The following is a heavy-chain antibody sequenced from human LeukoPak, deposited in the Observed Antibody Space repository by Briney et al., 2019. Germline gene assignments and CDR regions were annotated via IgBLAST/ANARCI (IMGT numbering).Heavy chain of an antibody. CDR2: ISSSGSTI. CDR3: ARDGVQLRYFDWLLGRSCWFDP. J-gene: IGHJ5*02. Sequence: PGGSLRLSCAASGFTFSDYYMSWIRQAPGKGLEWVSYISSSGSTIYYADSVKGRFTISRDNAKNSLYLQMNSLRAEDTAVYYCARDGVQLRYFDWLLGRSCWFDPWGQGTLVTVSS. D-gene: IGHD3-9*01. CDR1: GFTFSDYY. V-gene: IGHV3-11*04.